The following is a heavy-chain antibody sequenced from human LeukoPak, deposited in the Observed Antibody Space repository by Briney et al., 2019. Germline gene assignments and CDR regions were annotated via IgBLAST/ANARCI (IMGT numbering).Heavy chain of an antibody. Sequence: ASVKVSCKTSGYSVLNYGISWVRQVTGQGLEWLGWIGAYNGYTDLAERLQDRATLATDTSPSTAYMELRNLRSDDTAVYYCARESPRRAVTGMDYWGQGTLVTVSS. V-gene: IGHV1-18*01. CDR2: IGAYNGYT. CDR3: ARESPRRAVTGMDY. CDR1: GYSVLNYG. J-gene: IGHJ4*02. D-gene: IGHD6-19*01.